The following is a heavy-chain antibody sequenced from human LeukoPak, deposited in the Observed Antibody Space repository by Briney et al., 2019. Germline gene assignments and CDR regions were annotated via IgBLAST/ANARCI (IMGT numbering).Heavy chain of an antibody. D-gene: IGHD5-12*01. J-gene: IGHJ4*02. CDR1: GFTFSTYS. CDR2: IYGSGDTT. V-gene: IGHV3-23*01. CDR3: AKDQRPDSGYDIDY. Sequence: GGSLRLSCAASGFTFSTYSMSWVRQAPRKGLEWVSVIYGSGDTTNYADSVKGRFTISRDNSKNMLYLQTHGLRAEDTAVYYCAKDQRPDSGYDIDYWGQGTLVTVSS.